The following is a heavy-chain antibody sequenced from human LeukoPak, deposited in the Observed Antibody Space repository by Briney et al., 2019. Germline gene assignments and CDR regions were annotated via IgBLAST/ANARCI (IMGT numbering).Heavy chain of an antibody. J-gene: IGHJ6*02. V-gene: IGHV1-46*01. D-gene: IGHD3-16*01. Sequence: ASVKVSCKASGYTFTSYYMHWVRQAPGQGLEWMGIINPSGGSTSYAQKFQGRVTMTRDTSTSTVYMELSSLRSEDTAVYYCASGAWVGYDYVWGHDSYYGMDVWGQGTTVTVSS. CDR3: ASGAWVGYDYVWGHDSYYGMDV. CDR1: GYTFTSYY. CDR2: INPSGGST.